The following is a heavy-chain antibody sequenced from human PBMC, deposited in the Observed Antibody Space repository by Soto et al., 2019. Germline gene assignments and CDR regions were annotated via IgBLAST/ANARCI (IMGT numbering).Heavy chain of an antibody. Sequence: GGSLRLSCAASGFTFSSYAMSWVRQAPGKGLEWVSAISGSGGSTYYADSVKGRFTISRDNSKNTLYLQMNSLRAEDTAVYYCAKDGAYCGGDCPVDKYFQHWGQGTLVTVSS. V-gene: IGHV3-23*01. D-gene: IGHD2-21*02. CDR1: GFTFSSYA. J-gene: IGHJ1*01. CDR2: ISGSGGST. CDR3: AKDGAYCGGDCPVDKYFQH.